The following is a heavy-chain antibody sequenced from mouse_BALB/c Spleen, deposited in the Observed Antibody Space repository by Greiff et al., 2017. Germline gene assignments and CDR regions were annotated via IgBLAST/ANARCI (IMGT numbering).Heavy chain of an antibody. CDR3: ARDGDYYGSSYWFAY. V-gene: IGHV5-9-4*01. J-gene: IGHJ3*01. CDR1: GFTFSSYA. Sequence: EVKLVESGGGLVKPGGSLKLSCAASGFTFSSYAMSWVRQSPEKRLEWVAEISSGGSYTYYPDTVTGRFTISRDNAKNTLYLEMSSLRSEDTAMYYCARDGDYYGSSYWFAYWGQGTLVTVSA. D-gene: IGHD1-1*01. CDR2: ISSGGSYT.